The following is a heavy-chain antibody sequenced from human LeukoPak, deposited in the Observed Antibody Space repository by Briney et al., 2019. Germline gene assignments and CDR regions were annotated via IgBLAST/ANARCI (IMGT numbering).Heavy chain of an antibody. Sequence: PSETLSLTCAVYGGSFSGYYWSWIRQPPGKGLEWIGEINHSGSTNYNPSLKSRVTISVDTSKNQFSLKLSSVTAADTAVYYCARGQLRRWLQLPYFDLRGRGTLVTVSS. CDR1: GGSFSGYY. D-gene: IGHD5-24*01. CDR3: ARGQLRRWLQLPYFDL. CDR2: INHSGST. V-gene: IGHV4-34*01. J-gene: IGHJ2*01.